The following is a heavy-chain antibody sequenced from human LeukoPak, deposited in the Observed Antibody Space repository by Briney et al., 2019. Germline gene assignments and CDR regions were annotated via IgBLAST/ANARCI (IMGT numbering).Heavy chain of an antibody. D-gene: IGHD1-26*01. Sequence: GGSLRLSCAASGFTFHDYAMHWVRQAPGKGLEWVAVVANDEKTIFYADSLKGRFTVSRDNSKNTVYLQMNSLRDEDAAVYYCAREKQSGGTPFDYWGQGSLVTVSP. CDR2: VANDEKTI. CDR1: GFTFHDYA. J-gene: IGHJ4*02. CDR3: AREKQSGGTPFDY. V-gene: IGHV3-30*04.